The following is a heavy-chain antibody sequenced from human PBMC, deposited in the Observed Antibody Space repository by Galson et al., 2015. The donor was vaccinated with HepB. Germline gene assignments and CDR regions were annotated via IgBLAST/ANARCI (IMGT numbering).Heavy chain of an antibody. CDR3: ARGGVGYSSSWYGAWTRTGLGY. CDR2: TYYRSKWYN. D-gene: IGHD6-13*01. V-gene: IGHV6-1*01. CDR1: GDSVSSNSAA. J-gene: IGHJ4*02. Sequence: CAISGDSVSSNSAAWNWIRQSPSRGLEWLGGTYYRSKWYNDYAVSVKSRITINPDTSKNQFSLQLNSVTPEDTAVYYCARGGVGYSSSWYGAWTRTGLGYWGQGTLVTVSS.